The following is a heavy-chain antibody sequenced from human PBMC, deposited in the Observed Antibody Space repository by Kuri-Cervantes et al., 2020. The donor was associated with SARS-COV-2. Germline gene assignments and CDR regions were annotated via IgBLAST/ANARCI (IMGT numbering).Heavy chain of an antibody. CDR2: ISYDGNNK. Sequence: LSLTCAVFGFTFNTCAMHWVRQAPGKGLEWMAIISYDGNNKYFADSVKGRFTISRDNSKNTLYLQMSSLRAEDTAVYYCVKDHAAAGTTYFDYWGQGTLVTVSS. CDR1: GFTFNTCA. J-gene: IGHJ4*02. D-gene: IGHD6-13*01. CDR3: VKDHAAAGTTYFDY. V-gene: IGHV3-30*18.